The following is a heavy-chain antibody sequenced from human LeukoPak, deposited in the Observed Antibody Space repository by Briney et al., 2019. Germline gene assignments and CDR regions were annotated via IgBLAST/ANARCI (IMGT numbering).Heavy chain of an antibody. D-gene: IGHD3-3*01. CDR2: TSSTGGYT. J-gene: IGHJ4*02. V-gene: IGHV3-23*01. CDR1: GFTFSTYA. CDR3: AKDESFGPPGVY. Sequence: GGSLRLSCAASGFTFSTYAMSWVRQAPGKGLEWVSATSSTGGYTYYADSVKGRFTISRDNSKNTLYLQVNSLRAEDTAVYYCAKDESFGPPGVYWGQGTLVTVSS.